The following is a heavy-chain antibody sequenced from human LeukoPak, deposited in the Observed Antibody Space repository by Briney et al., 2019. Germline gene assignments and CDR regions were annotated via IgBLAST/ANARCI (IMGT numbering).Heavy chain of an antibody. Sequence: GGSLRLSCAASGFTFSSYGMHWVRQAPGKGLEWVAFIRYDGSNKYYADSVKGRFTISRDNSKNTLYLQMSSLRAEDTAVYYCAKGPEVRGVIVILKTGEKGALDYWGQGTLVTVSS. J-gene: IGHJ4*02. CDR2: IRYDGSNK. CDR1: GFTFSSYG. CDR3: AKGPEVRGVIVILKTGEKGALDY. V-gene: IGHV3-30*02. D-gene: IGHD3-10*01.